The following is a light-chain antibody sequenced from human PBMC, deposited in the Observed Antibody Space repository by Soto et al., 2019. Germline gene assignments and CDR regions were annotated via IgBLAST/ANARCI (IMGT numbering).Light chain of an antibody. J-gene: IGLJ2*01. V-gene: IGLV2-14*03. Sequence: QSALTQPASVSGSPGQSITISCTGTSSDVGRYKLVSWYQQHPGKAPKLMIYDVSNRPSGVSNRFSGSKSGNTASLTISGLHAEDEADYYCSSYTTSSTLIFGGGTQLTVL. CDR2: DVS. CDR3: SSYTTSSTLI. CDR1: SSDVGRYKL.